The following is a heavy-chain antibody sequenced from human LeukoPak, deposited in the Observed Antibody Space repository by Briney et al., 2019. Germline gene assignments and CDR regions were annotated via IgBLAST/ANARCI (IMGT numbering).Heavy chain of an antibody. CDR1: GFTFSTYA. V-gene: IGHV3-23*01. J-gene: IGHJ5*02. Sequence: PGGSLRLSCAASGFTFSTYAISWVRQAPGKGLEWVSGISGSGDYTYYADSVKGRFTISRDNSKNTLYLQMNSLRAEDTAVYYCAKPSGILLITNPQSWGQGTLVTVSS. CDR3: AKPSGILLITNPQS. D-gene: IGHD1-26*01. CDR2: ISGSGDYT.